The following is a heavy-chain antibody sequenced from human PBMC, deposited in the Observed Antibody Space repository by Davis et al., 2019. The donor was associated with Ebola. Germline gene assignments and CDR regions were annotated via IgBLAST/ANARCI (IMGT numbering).Heavy chain of an antibody. CDR3: AREITMIVGGGPFDY. D-gene: IGHD3-22*01. Sequence: SVKVSCKASGGTFSSYAISWVRQAPGQGLEWMGGIIPIFGTANYAQKLQGRVTMTTDTSTSTAYMELRSLRSDDTAVYYCAREITMIVGGGPFDYWGQGTLVTVSS. CDR2: IIPIFGTA. J-gene: IGHJ4*02. V-gene: IGHV1-69*05. CDR1: GGTFSSYA.